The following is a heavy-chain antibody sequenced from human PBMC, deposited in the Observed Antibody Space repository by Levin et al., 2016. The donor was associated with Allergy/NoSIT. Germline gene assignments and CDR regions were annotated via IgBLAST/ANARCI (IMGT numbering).Heavy chain of an antibody. CDR2: ISSSSSYI. Sequence: GGSLRLSCAASGFTFSSYSMNWVRQAPGKGLEWVSSISSSSSYIYYADSVKGRFTISRDNAKNSLYLQMNSLRAEDTAVYYCARDPGIYTTYYYYGMDVWGQGTTVTRLL. V-gene: IGHV3-21*01. CDR3: ARDPGIYTTYYYYGMDV. D-gene: IGHD2-2*02. CDR1: GFTFSSYS. J-gene: IGHJ6*02.